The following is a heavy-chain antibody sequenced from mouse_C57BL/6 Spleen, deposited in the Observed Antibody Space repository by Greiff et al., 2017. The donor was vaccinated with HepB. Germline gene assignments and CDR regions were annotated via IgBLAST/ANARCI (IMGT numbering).Heavy chain of an antibody. CDR3: ARSLGYPYWYFDV. CDR1: GYTFTSYW. CDR2: IDPSDSET. V-gene: IGHV1-52*01. D-gene: IGHD2-14*01. J-gene: IGHJ1*03. Sequence: QVQLQQPGAELVRPGSSVKLSCKASGYTFTSYWMHWVKLRPKQGLECIGNIDPSDSETHYNQKFKDKATLSVDKSSSTAYMQLSSLTSEDSAVYYCARSLGYPYWYFDVWGTVTTVTVSS.